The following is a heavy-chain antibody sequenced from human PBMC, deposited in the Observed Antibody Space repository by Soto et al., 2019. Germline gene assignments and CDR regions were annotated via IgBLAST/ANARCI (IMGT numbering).Heavy chain of an antibody. V-gene: IGHV3-30*15. CDR1: GFTFRTFA. J-gene: IGHJ4*02. CDR2: ISSDGFTQ. Sequence: GSLRLSCAASGFTFRTFAMHWVRQAPGKGLEWVAVISSDGFTQYYADSVKGRVTISRDNSKNTLFLQMSGLRPEDTAVYFCARAPTSRFDYWGQGTQVIVSS. CDR3: ARAPTSRFDY.